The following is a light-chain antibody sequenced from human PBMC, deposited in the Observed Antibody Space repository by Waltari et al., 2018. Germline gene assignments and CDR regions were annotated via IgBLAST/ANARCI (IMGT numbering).Light chain of an antibody. Sequence: EIVLTQSPGTLSLSPGERATLSCRASQSVSTGYLAWYQQKPGQAPRLLIYGASSRATGIPDRFSCSGSGTEFSLTISRLEPEDFAMFYCQQYGSSTGLTFGGGTKVEIK. CDR3: QQYGSSTGLT. CDR2: GAS. CDR1: QSVSTGY. J-gene: IGKJ4*01. V-gene: IGKV3-20*01.